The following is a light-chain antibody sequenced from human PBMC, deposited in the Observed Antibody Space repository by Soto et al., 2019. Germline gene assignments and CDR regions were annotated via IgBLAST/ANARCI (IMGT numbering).Light chain of an antibody. J-gene: IGKJ1*01. V-gene: IGKV3-15*01. CDR3: HQDFNLPWT. CDR1: QSVSTN. CDR2: GAS. Sequence: EIVLTQSPGTLSLPPGERATLSCRASQSVSTNLAWYQQKPGQAPRVLIYGASTRATNIPARFSGSGSGTDFTLTISSLQPEDFAVYFCHQDFNLPWTFGQGTKVDIK.